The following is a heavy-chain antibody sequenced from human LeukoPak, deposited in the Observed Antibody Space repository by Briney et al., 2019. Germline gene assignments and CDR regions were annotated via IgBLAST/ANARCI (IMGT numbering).Heavy chain of an antibody. J-gene: IGHJ3*02. CDR1: GFTFSSYG. CDR2: ISYDGSNK. Sequence: GGSLRLSCAASGFTFSSYGMHWVRQAPGKGLEWVAVISYDGSNKYYADSVKGRFTISRDNSKDTLYLQMNSLRAEDMAVYYCAKDSASYYGSGRRIPIDAFDIWGQGTMVTVSS. D-gene: IGHD3-10*01. V-gene: IGHV3-30*18. CDR3: AKDSASYYGSGRRIPIDAFDI.